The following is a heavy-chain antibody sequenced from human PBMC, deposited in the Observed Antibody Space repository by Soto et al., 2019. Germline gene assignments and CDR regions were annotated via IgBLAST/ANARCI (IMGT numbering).Heavy chain of an antibody. D-gene: IGHD6-13*01. CDR3: ARVPSSSYHYFDY. Sequence: GGSLNLSCVASGFTFSSYSMNWVRQVPGKGLEGVSYIRGVSDVIYYADSVKGRFTISRDNAENSLYLQMNSLRAEDTAVYYCARVPSSSYHYFDYWGQGTLVTVS. CDR1: GFTFSSYS. V-gene: IGHV3-48*01. CDR2: IRGVSDVI. J-gene: IGHJ4*02.